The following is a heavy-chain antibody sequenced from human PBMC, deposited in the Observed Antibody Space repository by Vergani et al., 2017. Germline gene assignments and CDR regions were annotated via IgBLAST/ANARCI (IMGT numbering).Heavy chain of an antibody. J-gene: IGHJ5*02. CDR3: ARGRDPTGYSSSWYGVWFDP. D-gene: IGHD6-13*01. CDR1: GYTFTSYY. V-gene: IGHV1-46*01. Sequence: QVQLVQSGAEVKKPGASVKVSCKASGYTFTSYYMHWVRQAPGQGLEWMGIINPSGGSTSYAQKFQGRVTMTRDTSTITVYMELSSLRSEDTAVYYCARGRDPTGYSSSWYGVWFDPWGQGTLVTVSS. CDR2: INPSGGST.